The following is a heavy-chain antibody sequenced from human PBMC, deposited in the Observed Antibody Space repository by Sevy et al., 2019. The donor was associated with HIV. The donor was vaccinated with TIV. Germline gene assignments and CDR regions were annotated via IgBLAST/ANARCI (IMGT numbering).Heavy chain of an antibody. V-gene: IGHV3-7*01. CDR3: ARWYYDSSGGSWALGY. CDR1: GFTFSNFQ. D-gene: IGHD3-22*01. Sequence: GGSLRRSCAASGFTFSNFQMAWVRQAPGKGLEWVANIRQDGSEKYSVASLKGRCTISRDNAKNSLFLQMNSLRVEDTAVYYCARWYYDSSGGSWALGYWGQGTLVTVSS. J-gene: IGHJ4*02. CDR2: IRQDGSEK.